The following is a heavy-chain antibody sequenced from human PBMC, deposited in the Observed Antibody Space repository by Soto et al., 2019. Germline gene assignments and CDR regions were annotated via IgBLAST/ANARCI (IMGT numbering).Heavy chain of an antibody. CDR2: IYYTGST. Sequence: QLRLQESGPGLAKPSETLSLTCNVSGASISGTSHYWGWIRQPPGKGLEWIGSIYYTGSTSYNPSLQSRVTPSVDTAEKQFSLNLRSVTAADTAIYYCARVSDEFWSPYWAWGQGTLVNVSS. CDR1: GASISGTSHY. J-gene: IGHJ5*02. CDR3: ARVSDEFWSPYWA. V-gene: IGHV4-39*01. D-gene: IGHD3-3*01.